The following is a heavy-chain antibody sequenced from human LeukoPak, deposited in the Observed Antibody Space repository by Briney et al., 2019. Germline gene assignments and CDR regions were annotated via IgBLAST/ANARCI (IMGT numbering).Heavy chain of an antibody. Sequence: GGSLRLLCAASGFTFSSYNMNWVRQAPGKGLEWVSYISSSSSTIYYADSVRGRFTITRDNAKNSLYLQMNSLRAEDTAVYYCARETNYGDYAPDYWGQGTLVTVSS. CDR2: ISSSSSTI. D-gene: IGHD4-17*01. J-gene: IGHJ4*02. CDR1: GFTFSSYN. CDR3: ARETNYGDYAPDY. V-gene: IGHV3-48*01.